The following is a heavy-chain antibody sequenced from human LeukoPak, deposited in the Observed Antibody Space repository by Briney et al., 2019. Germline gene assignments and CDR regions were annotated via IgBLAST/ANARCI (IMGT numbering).Heavy chain of an antibody. CDR2: IFYSGST. CDR3: AKSNGYGLVDI. CDR1: GGSISSYY. Sequence: SETLSLTCTVSGGSISSYYWSWIRQPAGKGLEWIGNIFYSGSTYYSPSLRSRVTISLDTSRIQFSLKLNSVTAADTAVYYCAKSNGYGLVDIWGQGTMVTVSS. J-gene: IGHJ3*02. D-gene: IGHD3-10*01. V-gene: IGHV4-59*12.